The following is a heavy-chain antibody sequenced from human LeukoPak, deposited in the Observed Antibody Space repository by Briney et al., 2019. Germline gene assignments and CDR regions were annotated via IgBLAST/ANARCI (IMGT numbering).Heavy chain of an antibody. J-gene: IGHJ6*03. CDR3: ARSAALYYYYYMDV. Sequence: GESLKISRKGSGYSFTSYWIGWVRQMPGKGLEWMGIIYPGDSDTRYSPSFQGQVTSSADKSISTAYQQWSSLKASDTAMYYCARSAALYYYYYMDVWGKGTTVTVSS. D-gene: IGHD6-6*01. CDR1: GYSFTSYW. CDR2: IYPGDSDT. V-gene: IGHV5-51*03.